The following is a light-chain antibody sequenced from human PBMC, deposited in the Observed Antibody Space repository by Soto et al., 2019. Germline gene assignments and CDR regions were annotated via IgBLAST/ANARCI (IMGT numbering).Light chain of an antibody. Sequence: EIVMTQSPATLSVSPGERATLSCRASQSVSSNLAWYQQKPGQAPRLLIYGASTRATGIPARFSGSGSGTEFTLTISSLQSEDFAVYYCQQYNNLRTFGQGTKLEIK. J-gene: IGKJ2*01. CDR3: QQYNNLRT. CDR1: QSVSSN. CDR2: GAS. V-gene: IGKV3D-15*01.